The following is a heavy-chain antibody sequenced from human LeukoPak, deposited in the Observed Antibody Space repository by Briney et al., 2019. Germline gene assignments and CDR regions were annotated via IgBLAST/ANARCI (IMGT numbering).Heavy chain of an antibody. V-gene: IGHV4-4*07. D-gene: IGHD4-23*01. Sequence: KPSETLSLTCTVSGASISGYYWNWIRQPAGKGLEWIGRVYTSGSPNYNPSLKSRLTMSVDTSKNQFSLKLSSVTAEDTAVYYCARESVAPDYWGQGTLVTVSS. CDR3: ARESVAPDY. J-gene: IGHJ4*02. CDR1: GASISGYY. CDR2: VYTSGSP.